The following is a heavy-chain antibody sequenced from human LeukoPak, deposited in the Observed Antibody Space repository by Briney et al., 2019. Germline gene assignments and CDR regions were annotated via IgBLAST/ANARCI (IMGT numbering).Heavy chain of an antibody. V-gene: IGHV4-59*01. D-gene: IGHD2/OR15-2a*01. CDR2: IYYSGST. CDR1: GGSFSGYY. J-gene: IGHJ4*02. CDR3: ARNRGGDYFDY. Sequence: PSETLSLTCAVYGGSFSGYYWSWIRQPPGKGLEWIGYIYYSGSTNYNPPLKSRVTISVDTSKNQFSLKLSSVTAADTAVYYCARNRGGDYFDYWGQGTLVTVSS.